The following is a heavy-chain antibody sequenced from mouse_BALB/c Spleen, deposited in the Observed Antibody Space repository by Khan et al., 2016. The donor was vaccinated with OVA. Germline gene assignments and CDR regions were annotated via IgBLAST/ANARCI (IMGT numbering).Heavy chain of an antibody. D-gene: IGHD2-14*01. Sequence: VQLQESGPGLVKPSQSLSLTCTVTGYSITSDYAWNWIRQFPGNKLEWMGYISSTGSTSYNPSLKSRISITRDTSKNQFFLQLKSVTTEDTATYYCARSLYYSYGYALDCWGRGISVTVSS. V-gene: IGHV3-2*02. CDR2: ISSTGST. J-gene: IGHJ4*01. CDR1: GYSITSDYA. CDR3: ARSLYYSYGYALDC.